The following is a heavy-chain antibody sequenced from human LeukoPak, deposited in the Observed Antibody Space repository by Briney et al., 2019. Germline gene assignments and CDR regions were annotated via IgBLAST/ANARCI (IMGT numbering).Heavy chain of an antibody. D-gene: IGHD3-10*01. CDR1: GFPFYGYW. Sequence: QTGGSLRLSCAATGFPFYGYWMTWLRQAPGKGLEWVANIKHDESETNYADSVKGRFTISRDNSKNTLYLQMNSLRAEDTAVYYCAKSSVRGVTYYYYYGMDVWGQGTTVTVSS. V-gene: IGHV3-7*03. CDR3: AKSSVRGVTYYYYYGMDV. CDR2: IKHDESET. J-gene: IGHJ6*02.